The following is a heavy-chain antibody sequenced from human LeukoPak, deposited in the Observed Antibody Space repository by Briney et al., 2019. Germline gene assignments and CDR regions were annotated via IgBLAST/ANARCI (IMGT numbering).Heavy chain of an antibody. V-gene: IGHV3-7*03. D-gene: IGHD3-10*01. CDR3: ASLGYGSGSYYSDY. CDR2: IKQDRSEK. CDR1: GFTFSNYW. J-gene: IGHJ4*02. Sequence: PGGSLRLSCAASGFTFSNYWMSWVRQAPGKGLEWVANIKQDRSEKYYVDSVKGRFTISRDNAKNSLYLQMNSLRAEDTAVYYCASLGYGSGSYYSDYWGQGTLVTVSS.